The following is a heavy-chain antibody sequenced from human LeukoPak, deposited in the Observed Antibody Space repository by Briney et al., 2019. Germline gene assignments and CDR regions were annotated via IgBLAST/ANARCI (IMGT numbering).Heavy chain of an antibody. CDR1: GFTFDDYA. CDR2: ISWDGGST. Sequence: GGSLRLSCAASGFTFDDYAMHWVRQAPGKGLEWVSLISWDGGSTYYADSVKGRFTISRDNSKNSLYLQMNSLRAEDTALYYCAKDITPSGSYLFDYWGQGTLVTVSS. V-gene: IGHV3-43D*03. D-gene: IGHD3-10*01. CDR3: AKDITPSGSYLFDY. J-gene: IGHJ4*02.